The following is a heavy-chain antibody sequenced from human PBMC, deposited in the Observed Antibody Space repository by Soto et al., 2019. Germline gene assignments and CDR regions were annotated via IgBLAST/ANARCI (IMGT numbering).Heavy chain of an antibody. CDR1: GGYISSYY. V-gene: IGHV4-59*08. J-gene: IGHJ4*02. CDR3: ARHSGGYNGFDFSY. D-gene: IGHD5-12*01. CDR2: IYYTGST. Sequence: SETLSLTCTVSGGYISSYYLSWIRQPPGKGLEWIGYIYYTGSTNYNPSLKSRVTISVDTSKNQFSLSLTSVTAADTAVYYCARHSGGYNGFDFSYWGQGALVTVSS.